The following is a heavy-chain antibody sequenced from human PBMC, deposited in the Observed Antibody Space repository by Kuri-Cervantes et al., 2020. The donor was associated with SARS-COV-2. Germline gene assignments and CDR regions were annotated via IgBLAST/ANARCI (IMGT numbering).Heavy chain of an antibody. D-gene: IGHD3-22*01. CDR3: ARDPTIYYYYYYYYMDV. CDR1: GFTFSSYA. V-gene: IGHV3-30-3*01. Sequence: GESLKISCAASGFTFSSYAMHWVRQAPGKGLEWVAVISYDGSNKYYADSVKGRFTISRDNSKNTLYLQMNSLRAEDTAVYYCARDPTIYYYYYYYYMDVWGKGTTVTVSS. J-gene: IGHJ6*03. CDR2: ISYDGSNK.